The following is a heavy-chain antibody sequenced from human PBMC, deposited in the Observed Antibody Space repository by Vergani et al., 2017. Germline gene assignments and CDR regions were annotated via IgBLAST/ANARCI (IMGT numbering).Heavy chain of an antibody. J-gene: IGHJ6*03. Sequence: QVQLQESGPGLVKPSETLSLTCTVSGGSISSYYWSWIRQPPGKGLEWIGYIYYSGSTKYNPSLKSRVTISVDTSKNQFSLKLSSVTAADTAVYYCARDRGYCSGGSCYPEDYYYYYMDVWGKGTTVTVSS. CDR2: IYYSGST. CDR1: GGSISSYY. D-gene: IGHD2-15*01. V-gene: IGHV4-59*01. CDR3: ARDRGYCSGGSCYPEDYYYYYMDV.